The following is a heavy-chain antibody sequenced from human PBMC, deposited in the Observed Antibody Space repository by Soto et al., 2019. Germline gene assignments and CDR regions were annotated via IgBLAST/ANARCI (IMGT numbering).Heavy chain of an antibody. V-gene: IGHV3-7*03. CDR2: IKEDGSGK. CDR3: VRVGRLGGY. Sequence: EVQLVESGGGLVQPRGSLRLSCTASGFTFSSYWMSWVRQAPGKGLGWVANIKEDGSGKYYVDSVKGRFSISRDNARNSLYLQMNSLRVEDTAVYYCVRVGRLGGYWGQGALVTVSS. J-gene: IGHJ4*02. D-gene: IGHD3-16*01. CDR1: GFTFSSYW.